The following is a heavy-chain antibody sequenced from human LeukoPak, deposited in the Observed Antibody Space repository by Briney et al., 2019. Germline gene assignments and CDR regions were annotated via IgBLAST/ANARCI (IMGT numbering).Heavy chain of an antibody. D-gene: IGHD3-10*01. V-gene: IGHV3-48*03. CDR1: GFTFSSYE. CDR3: ARYGSGSYRIDY. CDR2: ISSSGNTM. J-gene: IGHJ4*02. Sequence: GGSLRLSCAASGFTFSSYEMNWVRQAPGMGLEWVSYISSSGNTMYYADSVKGRFTISRDNAKNSLYLQMNSLRAEDTAVYYCARYGSGSYRIDYWGQGTLVTVSS.